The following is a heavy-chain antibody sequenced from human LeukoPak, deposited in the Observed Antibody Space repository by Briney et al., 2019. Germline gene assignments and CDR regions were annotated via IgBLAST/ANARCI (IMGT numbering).Heavy chain of an antibody. D-gene: IGHD4-23*01. Sequence: GGSLRLSCAASGFTFSSYGMHWVRQAPGKGLGWVAVISYDGSNKYYADSVKGRFTISRDNSKNTLYLQMNSLRAEDTAVYYCAKDRTYSGNSQMGVDYWGQGTLVTVSS. CDR1: GFTFSSYG. CDR3: AKDRTYSGNSQMGVDY. J-gene: IGHJ4*02. CDR2: ISYDGSNK. V-gene: IGHV3-30*18.